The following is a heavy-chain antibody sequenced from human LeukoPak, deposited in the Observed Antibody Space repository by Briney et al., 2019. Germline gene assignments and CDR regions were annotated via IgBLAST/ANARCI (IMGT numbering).Heavy chain of an antibody. D-gene: IGHD6-19*01. Sequence: RTSETLSLTCTVSGVSISSYYWSWIRQPPGKGLEWIGYIYYSGSTNYNPSLKSRVTISVDTSKNQFSLKLSSVTAADTAVYYCARDIAVAGNYFDYWGQGTLVTVSS. CDR3: ARDIAVAGNYFDY. CDR1: GVSISSYY. V-gene: IGHV4-59*01. CDR2: IYYSGST. J-gene: IGHJ4*02.